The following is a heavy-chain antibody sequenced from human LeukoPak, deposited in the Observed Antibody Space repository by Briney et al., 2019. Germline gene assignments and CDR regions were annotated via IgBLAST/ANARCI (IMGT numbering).Heavy chain of an antibody. CDR2: IIPIFGTA. Sequence: ASVKVSCKASGGTFSSYAISWVRQAPGQGLEWTGGIIPIFGTANYAQKFQGRVTITADKSTSTAYMELSSLRSEDTAVYYCARDEGYCSGGSCYPRVPYYYYMDVWGKGTTVTVSS. D-gene: IGHD2-15*01. CDR3: ARDEGYCSGGSCYPRVPYYYYMDV. J-gene: IGHJ6*03. V-gene: IGHV1-69*06. CDR1: GGTFSSYA.